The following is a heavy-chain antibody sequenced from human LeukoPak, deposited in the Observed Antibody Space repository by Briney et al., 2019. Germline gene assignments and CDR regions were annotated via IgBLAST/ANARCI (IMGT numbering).Heavy chain of an antibody. D-gene: IGHD6-13*01. CDR2: ISGRGGST. J-gene: IGHJ4*02. Sequence: PGGSLRLSCAAPGFTFSRYAMCWVRQALGKGLEWVSDISGRGGSTYYADSVKGRFTISRDNSKNTLYLQMNSLRAEDTAVYYCAKDVAGSSWATDLGYFDYWGQGTLVTVSS. CDR1: GFTFSRYA. V-gene: IGHV3-23*01. CDR3: AKDVAGSSWATDLGYFDY.